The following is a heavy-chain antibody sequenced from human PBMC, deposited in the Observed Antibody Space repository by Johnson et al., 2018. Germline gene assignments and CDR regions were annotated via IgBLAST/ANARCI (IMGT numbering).Heavy chain of an antibody. CDR3: ARGLDQLFANAPYFEA. J-gene: IGHJ4*02. D-gene: IGHD2-2*01. V-gene: IGHV4-59*13. CDR2: IYTSGST. Sequence: QVQLQESGPGLVKPSETLSLTCSVSGGSISFYYWNWTRQSPGKGLEWIGNIYTSGSTIYNPSLKSRVTISVDTTKNQFSLKLSSVTAADTAVYYCARGLDQLFANAPYFEAWGQVTLVTVSS. CDR1: GGSISFYY.